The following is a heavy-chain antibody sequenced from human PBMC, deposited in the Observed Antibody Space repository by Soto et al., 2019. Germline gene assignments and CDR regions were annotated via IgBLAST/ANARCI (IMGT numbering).Heavy chain of an antibody. CDR2: LIPVFGSP. V-gene: IGHV1-69*01. CDR1: GGTFSKDA. D-gene: IGHD5-18*01. J-gene: IGHJ6*02. CDR3: TRVLGYTFEPGKTRYYAMDV. Sequence: QVQLVQSGAEVKKPGSSVTVSCKTSGGTFSKDAINWGRQAPGQGLEWMGLLIPVFGSPIYAQKFQGRIRITADESTSTAFMDLSSLRSEDTAVYYCTRVLGYTFEPGKTRYYAMDVWGQGTTVSVSS.